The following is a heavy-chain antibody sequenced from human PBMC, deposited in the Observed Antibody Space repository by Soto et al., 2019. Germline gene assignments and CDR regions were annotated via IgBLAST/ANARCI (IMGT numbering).Heavy chain of an antibody. CDR2: IWYDGSNK. J-gene: IGHJ3*02. CDR3: ARGPLAYCGGDCDAFDI. CDR1: GFTFSSYG. Sequence: QVQLVESGGGVVQPGRSLRLSCAASGFTFSSYGMHWVRQAPGKGLEWVAVIWYDGSNKYYADSVKVRFTISRDNCKNTLYLKVNSLRAEDTVVYYCARGPLAYCGGDCDAFDIWGQGTMVTVSS. D-gene: IGHD2-21*01. V-gene: IGHV3-33*01.